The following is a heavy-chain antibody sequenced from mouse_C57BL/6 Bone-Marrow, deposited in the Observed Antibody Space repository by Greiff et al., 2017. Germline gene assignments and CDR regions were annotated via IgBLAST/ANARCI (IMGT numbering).Heavy chain of an antibody. CDR3: ARSSSLWAWFAY. D-gene: IGHD1-1*02. CDR2: IYPGGGYT. CDR1: GYTFTNYW. J-gene: IGHJ3*01. V-gene: IGHV1-63*01. Sequence: VQLKESGAELVRPGTSVKMSCKASGYTFTNYWIGWAKQRPGHGLEWIGDIYPGGGYTNYNEKFKGKATLTADNSSSTAYMQFSSLTSEDSAIYYCARSSSLWAWFAYWGQGTLVTVSA.